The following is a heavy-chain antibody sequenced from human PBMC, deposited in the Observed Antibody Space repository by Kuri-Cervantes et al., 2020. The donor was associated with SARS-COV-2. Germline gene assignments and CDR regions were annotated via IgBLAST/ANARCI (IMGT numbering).Heavy chain of an antibody. J-gene: IGHJ5*02. V-gene: IGHV3-7*01. CDR2: IKQDGSEK. CDR1: GFTFSSYW. Sequence: LSLTCAASGFTFSSYWMSWVRQAPGKGLEWVANIKQDGSEKYYVDSVKGRFTISRDNAKNSLYLQMNSLRAEDTAVYYCARVMKDYDFWSGYSEYQNWFDPWGQGTLVTVSS. CDR3: ARVMKDYDFWSGYSEYQNWFDP. D-gene: IGHD3-3*01.